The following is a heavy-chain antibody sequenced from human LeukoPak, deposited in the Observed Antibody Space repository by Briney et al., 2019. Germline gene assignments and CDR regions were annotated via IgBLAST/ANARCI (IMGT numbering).Heavy chain of an antibody. D-gene: IGHD5-18*01. J-gene: IGHJ4*02. V-gene: IGHV3-23*01. CDR2: ISGSGGTT. Sequence: PGGSLRLSCAASGFTFSSYAMSWVRQAPGKALEWVSAISGSGGTTYYADSVKGRFTISRDNSKNTLSLQMNSLRAEDTAVYYCARDQTPMVILGYWGQGTLVTVSS. CDR1: GFTFSSYA. CDR3: ARDQTPMVILGY.